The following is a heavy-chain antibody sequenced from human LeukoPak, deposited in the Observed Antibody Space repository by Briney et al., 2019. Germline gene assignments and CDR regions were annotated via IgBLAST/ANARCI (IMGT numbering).Heavy chain of an antibody. CDR3: ARYPAWELLRRETYYYYGMDV. V-gene: IGHV4-39*07. J-gene: IGHJ6*02. D-gene: IGHD1-26*01. CDR1: GGSISSSSYY. Sequence: SETLSLTCTVSGGSISSSSYYWGWIRQPPGKGLEWIGSIYYSGSTYYNPSLKSRVTISVDTSKNQFSLKLSSVTAADTAVYYCARYPAWELLRRETYYYYGMDVWGQGTTVTVSS. CDR2: IYYSGST.